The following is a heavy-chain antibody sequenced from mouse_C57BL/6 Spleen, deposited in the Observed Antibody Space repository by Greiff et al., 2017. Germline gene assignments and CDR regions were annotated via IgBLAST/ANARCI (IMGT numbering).Heavy chain of an antibody. J-gene: IGHJ1*03. V-gene: IGHV10-1*01. D-gene: IGHD1-1*01. Sequence: EVQGVESGGGLVQPKGSLKLSCAASGFSFNTYAMNWVRQAPGKGLEWVARIRSKSNNYATYYADSVKDRFTISRDDSESMLYLQMNNLKTEDTAMYYCVRHHHYYYGSSYEYFDVWGTGTTVTVSS. CDR2: IRSKSNNYAT. CDR1: GFSFNTYA. CDR3: VRHHHYYYGSSYEYFDV.